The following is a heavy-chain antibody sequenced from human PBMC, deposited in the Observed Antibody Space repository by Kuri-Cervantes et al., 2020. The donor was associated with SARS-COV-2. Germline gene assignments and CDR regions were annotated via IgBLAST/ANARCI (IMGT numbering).Heavy chain of an antibody. CDR1: GFTFSSYG. D-gene: IGHD2-2*01. Sequence: GESLKISCAASGFTFSSYGMHWVRQAPGKGLEWVAFIRYDGSNKYYADSVKGRSTISRDNSKNTLYLQMNSLRAEDTAVYYCANWGGRVVPAATRPFDYWGQGTLVTVSS. V-gene: IGHV3-30*02. CDR3: ANWGGRVVPAATRPFDY. CDR2: IRYDGSNK. J-gene: IGHJ4*02.